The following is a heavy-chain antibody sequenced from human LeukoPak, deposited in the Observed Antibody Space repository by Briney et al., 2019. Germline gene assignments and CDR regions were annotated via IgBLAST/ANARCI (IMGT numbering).Heavy chain of an antibody. J-gene: IGHJ4*02. CDR1: GFTFDDYA. Sequence: GGSLRLSCAASGFTFDDYAMHWVRQAPGKGLEWVSGISWNSGSIGYADSVKGRFTISRDNAKNSLYLQMNSLRAEDTALYYCAKGGIVVVPAAMWDYSDYWGQGTLVTVSS. CDR3: AKGGIVVVPAAMWDYSDY. CDR2: ISWNSGSI. D-gene: IGHD2-2*01. V-gene: IGHV3-9*01.